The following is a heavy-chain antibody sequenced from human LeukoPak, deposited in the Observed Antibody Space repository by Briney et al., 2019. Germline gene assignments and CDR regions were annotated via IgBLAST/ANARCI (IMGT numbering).Heavy chain of an antibody. CDR1: GGSISSGDYY. J-gene: IGHJ4*02. Sequence: SETLSLTCTVSGGSISSGDYYWSWIRQPPETGLEWIGYIYYSGSTYYNPSLKSRVTISVDTSKNQFSLKLSSVTAADTAVYYCARGGDFWSGYHFDYWGQGTLVTVSS. V-gene: IGHV4-30-4*01. CDR2: IYYSGST. CDR3: ARGGDFWSGYHFDY. D-gene: IGHD3-3*01.